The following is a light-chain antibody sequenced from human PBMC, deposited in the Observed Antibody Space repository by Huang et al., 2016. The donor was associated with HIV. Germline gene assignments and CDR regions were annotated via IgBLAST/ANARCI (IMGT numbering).Light chain of an antibody. CDR3: QHYNNWPPLVT. V-gene: IGKV3-15*01. CDR2: GAS. CDR1: QSINSN. Sequence: EMVMTQSPATLSVSPGERATVSCRASQSINSNLAWYQQKPGQAPRLLIYGASTRATGIRARFRGSGSGTEFTLTISSLQSEDFAFYYCQHYNNWPPLVTFGGGTKVEIK. J-gene: IGKJ4*01.